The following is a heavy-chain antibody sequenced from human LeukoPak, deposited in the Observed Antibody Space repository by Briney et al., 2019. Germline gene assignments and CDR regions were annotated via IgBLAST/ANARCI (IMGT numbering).Heavy chain of an antibody. D-gene: IGHD2-21*02. CDR1: GFTFNNYG. Sequence: GGSLRLSCAASGFTFNNYGLHWVRQAPGKGLEWVTLISHDGNNEYYADSVKGRFATSRDDSKNTLYLQMNTLRDDDTAVYYCAKDPSLRVTLPVWGQGTLVTVSS. CDR2: ISHDGNNE. CDR3: AKDPSLRVTLPV. V-gene: IGHV3-30*18. J-gene: IGHJ4*02.